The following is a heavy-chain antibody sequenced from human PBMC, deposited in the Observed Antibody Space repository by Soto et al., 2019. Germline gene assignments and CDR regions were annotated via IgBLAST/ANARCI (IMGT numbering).Heavy chain of an antibody. CDR3: ASPYFYGAGSYFGYFDY. V-gene: IGHV4-39*02. D-gene: IGHD3-10*01. CDR2: ISYSGRP. J-gene: IGHJ4*02. CDR1: GGSIGSSAFY. Sequence: QLRLQESGPGLVKPSATLSLTCTVSGGSIGSSAFYWSWLRQPPGKGLEWIGSISYSGRPYYNPSVQSRVTLSGDPSETHSSLKVTSVTAADAAVYYCASPYFYGAGSYFGYFDYWGQGILVTVSS.